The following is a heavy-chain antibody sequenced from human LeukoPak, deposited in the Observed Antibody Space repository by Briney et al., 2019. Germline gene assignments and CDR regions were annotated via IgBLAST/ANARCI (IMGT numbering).Heavy chain of an antibody. CDR1: GYTFTSYD. CDR2: MNPNSGNT. V-gene: IGHV1-8*01. CDR3: ARTYYYDSSGYYLGGNWFDP. D-gene: IGHD3-22*01. Sequence: ASVKVSCKASGYTFTSYDINWVRQATGQGLEWMGRMNPNSGNTGYAQKFQGRVTMTRNTSISTAYMELSSLRSEDTAVYYCARTYYYDSSGYYLGGNWFDPWGQGTLVTVSS. J-gene: IGHJ5*02.